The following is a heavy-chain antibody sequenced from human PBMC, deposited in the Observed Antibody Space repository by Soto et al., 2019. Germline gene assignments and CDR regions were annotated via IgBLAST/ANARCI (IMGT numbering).Heavy chain of an antibody. CDR2: IIPIFGTA. CDR1: GGTFSSYA. Sequence: GASVKVSCKASGGTFSSYAISWVRQAPGQGLEWMGGIIPIFGTANYAQKFQGRVTITADESTSTAYMELSSLRSEDTAVYYCARAYSGSYYVQNFDYWGQGTLVTVSS. V-gene: IGHV1-69*13. J-gene: IGHJ4*02. D-gene: IGHD1-26*01. CDR3: ARAYSGSYYVQNFDY.